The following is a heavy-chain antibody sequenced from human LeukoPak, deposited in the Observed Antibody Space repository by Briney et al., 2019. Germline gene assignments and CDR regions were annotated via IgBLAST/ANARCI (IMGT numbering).Heavy chain of an antibody. CDR2: ISSSGSTI. CDR1: GFTFSDYY. Sequence: KPGGSQRLSCAASGFTFSDYYMSWIRQAPGKGLEWVSYISSSGSTIYYADSVKGRFTISRDNAKNSLYPQMNSLRAEDTAVYYCARADYGDSNFDYWGQGTLVTVSS. D-gene: IGHD4-17*01. V-gene: IGHV3-11*01. CDR3: ARADYGDSNFDY. J-gene: IGHJ4*02.